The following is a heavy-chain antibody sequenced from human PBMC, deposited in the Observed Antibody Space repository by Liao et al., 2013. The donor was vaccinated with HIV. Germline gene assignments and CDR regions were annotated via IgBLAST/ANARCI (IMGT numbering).Heavy chain of an antibody. CDR1: GGSIINYY. CDR2: IYTSGTSGST. CDR3: ARGYSDSSAYYRDGGVFDI. V-gene: IGHV4-4*07. Sequence: QVQLQESGPGLVKPSETLSLTCTVSGGSIINYYWSWIRQPAGKGLEWIGRIYTSGTSGSTNYNPSLKSRVTMSVDTSKNHFSLKLSSMTAADTAVYYCARGYSDSSAYYRDGGVFDIWGQGTMVTVSS. J-gene: IGHJ3*02. D-gene: IGHD3-22*01.